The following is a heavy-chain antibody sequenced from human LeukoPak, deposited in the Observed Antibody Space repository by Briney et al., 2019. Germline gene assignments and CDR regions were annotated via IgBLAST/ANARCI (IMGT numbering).Heavy chain of an antibody. J-gene: IGHJ4*02. CDR1: GYTFTSYD. V-gene: IGHV1-8*01. CDR2: MNPNSGNT. D-gene: IGHD1-26*01. Sequence: GASVKVSCKASGYTFTSYDINWVRQATGQGLEWMGWMNPNSGNTGYAQKFQGRVTMTRNTSISTAYVELSSLRSEDTAVYYCARGSLRPRSYRYYFDYWGQGTLVTVSS. CDR3: ARGSLRPRSYRYYFDY.